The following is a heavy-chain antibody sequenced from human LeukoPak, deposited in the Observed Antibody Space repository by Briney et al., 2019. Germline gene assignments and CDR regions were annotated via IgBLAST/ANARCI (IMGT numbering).Heavy chain of an antibody. CDR2: INPNSGGT. Sequence: GASVKVSCKASGYTFTGYYMHWVRQAPGQGLEYMGWINPNSGGTNYAQKFQGRVTMTRDTSISTAYMELSRLRSDDTAVYYCAREDGDYEGVWFDPWGQGTLVAVSS. J-gene: IGHJ5*02. CDR1: GYTFTGYY. CDR3: AREDGDYEGVWFDP. D-gene: IGHD4-17*01. V-gene: IGHV1-2*02.